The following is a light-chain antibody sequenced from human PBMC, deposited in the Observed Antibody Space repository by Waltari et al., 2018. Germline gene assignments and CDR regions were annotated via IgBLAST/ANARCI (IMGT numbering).Light chain of an antibody. V-gene: IGLV2-14*03. CDR2: DVP. CDR3: SSYTSNISWV. J-gene: IGLJ3*02. CDR1: SSDIGGYNY. Sequence: QSALAQPASVSGIPGQSISISCTGTSSDIGGYNYVSWYQQHSGKAPKVILFDVPYRPSGISNRFSGSKSGNTASLTIYGLQAEDEAYYYCSSYTSNISWVFGGGTKLTVL.